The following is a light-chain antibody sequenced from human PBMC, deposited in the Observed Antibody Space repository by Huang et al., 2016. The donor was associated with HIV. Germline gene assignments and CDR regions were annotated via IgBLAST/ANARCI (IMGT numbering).Light chain of an antibody. V-gene: IGKV1-39*01. CDR1: QRLNSF. J-gene: IGKJ1*01. CDR2: AAS. CDR3: QQSFDDPPT. Sequence: DIQLTQSPSSLSASVGARITITCRSSQRLNSFLNWYQQKPGKPPKLLIYAASELEKGVPSRFSGSGALTDFTLTISNLQPDDFATYFCQQSFDDPPTFGQGTKVDLK.